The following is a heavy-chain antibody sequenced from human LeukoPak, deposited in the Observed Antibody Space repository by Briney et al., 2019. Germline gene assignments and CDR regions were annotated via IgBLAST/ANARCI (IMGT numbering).Heavy chain of an antibody. V-gene: IGHV1-69*02. D-gene: IGHD2-15*01. CDR2: IIPILGIA. Sequence: AAVKVSCKASGGTFSSCTLSWVRPAPGQGVEWMGRIIPILGIANYAQKFQGRVTITADKSTSTAYMELSSLRSEDTAVYYCAKVDGYCSGGSCYYGMDVWGQGTTVTVSS. CDR1: GGTFSSCT. J-gene: IGHJ6*02. CDR3: AKVDGYCSGGSCYYGMDV.